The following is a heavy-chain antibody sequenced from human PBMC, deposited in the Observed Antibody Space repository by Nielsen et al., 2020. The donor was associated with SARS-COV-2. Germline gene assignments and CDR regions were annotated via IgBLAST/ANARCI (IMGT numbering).Heavy chain of an antibody. CDR2: ISYDGSNK. Sequence: GESLKISCAASGFTFSSYGMHWVRQAPGKGLEWVAVISYDGSNKYYADSVKGRFTISRDNSKNTLYLQMNSLRAEDTALYYCAKVGVVSLVLQPYYFDYWGQGTLVTVSS. V-gene: IGHV3-30*18. J-gene: IGHJ4*02. D-gene: IGHD6-13*01. CDR1: GFTFSSYG. CDR3: AKVGVVSLVLQPYYFDY.